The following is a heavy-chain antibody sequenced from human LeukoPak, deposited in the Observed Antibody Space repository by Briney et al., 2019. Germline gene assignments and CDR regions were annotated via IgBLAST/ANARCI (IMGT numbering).Heavy chain of an antibody. D-gene: IGHD7-27*01. Sequence: ASVKVSCKASGCTFTSYGISWVRQAPGQGLEWMGWISAYNGSTNYAQKLQGRVTMTTDTSTSTAYMELRSLRSDDTAVYYCARFWGTLGTSDYWGQGTLVTVSS. J-gene: IGHJ4*02. CDR1: GCTFTSYG. CDR3: ARFWGTLGTSDY. V-gene: IGHV1-18*01. CDR2: ISAYNGST.